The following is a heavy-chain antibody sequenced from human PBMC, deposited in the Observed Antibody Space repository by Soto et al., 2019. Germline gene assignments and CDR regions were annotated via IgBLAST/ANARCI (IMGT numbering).Heavy chain of an antibody. J-gene: IGHJ4*02. CDR2: INHSGRT. Sequence: SEALSLTCDPYGGSFSGYYSSSIRQPPGKGPEWIGEINHSGRTNYNPSLKSRVTISVDTSKNQFSLKLSSVTAADTAVYYCARVPNFYGDYSYYFDYWGQATLVTASS. CDR3: ARVPNFYGDYSYYFDY. V-gene: IGHV4-34*01. CDR1: GGSFSGYY. D-gene: IGHD4-17*01.